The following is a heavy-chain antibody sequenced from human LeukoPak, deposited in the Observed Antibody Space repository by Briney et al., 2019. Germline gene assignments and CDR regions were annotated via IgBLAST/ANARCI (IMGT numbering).Heavy chain of an antibody. D-gene: IGHD2-15*01. CDR2: ISSSGSTI. Sequence: PGGSLRLSCAASGFTFSSYEMNWVRQAPGKGLEWVSYISSSGSTIYYADSVKGRFTISRDNAKNSLYLQMNSLRAEDTAVYYCAKEGYCSGGSCYRVLYYYYYMDVWGKGTTVTVSS. CDR3: AKEGYCSGGSCYRVLYYYYYMDV. CDR1: GFTFSSYE. J-gene: IGHJ6*03. V-gene: IGHV3-48*03.